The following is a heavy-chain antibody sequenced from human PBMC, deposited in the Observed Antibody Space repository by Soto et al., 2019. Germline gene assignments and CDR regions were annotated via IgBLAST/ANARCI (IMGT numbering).Heavy chain of an antibody. V-gene: IGHV3-7*01. J-gene: IGHJ4*02. CDR3: ARRLIAPGYCSSTSCYAGADY. Sequence: EVQLVESGGGLVQPGGSLRLSCAASGFTFSSYWMSWVRQAPGKGLEWVANIKQDGSEKYYVDSVKGRFTISRDNAKNSPYLQMNSLRAEDTAVYYCARRLIAPGYCSSTSCYAGADYWGQGTLVTVSS. CDR1: GFTFSSYW. CDR2: IKQDGSEK. D-gene: IGHD2-2*01.